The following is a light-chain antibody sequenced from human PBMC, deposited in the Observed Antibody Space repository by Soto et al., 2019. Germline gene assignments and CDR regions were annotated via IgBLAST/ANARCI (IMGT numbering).Light chain of an antibody. CDR2: GAS. CDR1: QSVSNN. V-gene: IGKV3-15*01. J-gene: IGKJ2*01. Sequence: EIVMTQSPATLSVSPGESATLSCRASQSVSNNLAWFQLKPGQAPRLLIYGASTRATGIPARFSGSGSGTEFTLTISSLQSEDFAIYYCQQYNNWPPRYTFGQGTKLEIK. CDR3: QQYNNWPPRYT.